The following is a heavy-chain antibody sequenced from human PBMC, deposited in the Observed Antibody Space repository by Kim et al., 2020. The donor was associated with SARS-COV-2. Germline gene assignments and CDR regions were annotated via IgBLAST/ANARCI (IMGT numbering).Heavy chain of an antibody. CDR1: GFTFSSYA. D-gene: IGHD3-3*01. V-gene: IGHV3-30*04. J-gene: IGHJ4*02. Sequence: GGSLRLSCAASGFTFSSYAMHWVRQAPGKGLEWVAVISYDGSNKYYADSVKGRFTISRDNSKNTLYLQMNSLRAEDTAVYYCAGPFGVVSFFDYWGQGTLVTVSS. CDR2: ISYDGSNK. CDR3: AGPFGVVSFFDY.